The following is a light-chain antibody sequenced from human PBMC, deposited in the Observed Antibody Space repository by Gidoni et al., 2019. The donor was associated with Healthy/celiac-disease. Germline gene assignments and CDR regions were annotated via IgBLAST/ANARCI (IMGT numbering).Light chain of an antibody. Sequence: EIVLTHSPATLSLSPGVRATLSCRASLSVSSYLAWYQQKPGQAPRLLIYDASNRAPGIPARFSGSGSGTDFTLTISSLEPEDFAVYYCQQRSNWPPLFGGGTKVEIK. J-gene: IGKJ4*01. CDR2: DAS. CDR1: LSVSSY. CDR3: QQRSNWPPL. V-gene: IGKV3-11*01.